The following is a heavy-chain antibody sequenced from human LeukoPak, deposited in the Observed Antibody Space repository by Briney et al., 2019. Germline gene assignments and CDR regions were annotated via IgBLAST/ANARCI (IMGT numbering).Heavy chain of an antibody. Sequence: GGSLRLSCAASGFIFDDYAMRWVRQAPGKGLEWVAGISWNSGSIEYADSVKGRFTISRDHAKNSLYLQMNSLRGEDTALYYCAKDDSYGGNSNFDYWGEGTLVTVSP. D-gene: IGHD4-23*01. V-gene: IGHV3-9*01. J-gene: IGHJ4*02. CDR3: AKDDSYGGNSNFDY. CDR2: ISWNSGSI. CDR1: GFIFDDYA.